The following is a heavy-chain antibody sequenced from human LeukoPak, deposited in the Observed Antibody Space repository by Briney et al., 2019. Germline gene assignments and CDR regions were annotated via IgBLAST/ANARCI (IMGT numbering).Heavy chain of an antibody. CDR3: ARHHRRIAARLPFYYYYYMDV. Sequence: GESLKISCKGSGYSFTSYWIGWVRQMPGKGLEWMGIIYPGDSDTRYSPSFQGQATISADKSISTAYLQWSSLKASDTAMYYFARHHRRIAARLPFYYYYYMDVWGKGTTVTVSS. D-gene: IGHD6-6*01. V-gene: IGHV5-51*01. CDR2: IYPGDSDT. CDR1: GYSFTSYW. J-gene: IGHJ6*03.